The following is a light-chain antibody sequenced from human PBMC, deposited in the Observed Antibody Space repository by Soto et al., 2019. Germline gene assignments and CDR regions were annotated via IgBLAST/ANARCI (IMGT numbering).Light chain of an antibody. J-gene: IGKJ2*01. V-gene: IGKV1-39*01. CDR2: SAS. Sequence: DIQMTQSPSSLSASVGDRVTITCRASQSISSYLHWYQQKPGKAPKILIYSASSLQSGVPSRFSGSGSGTDFTLTISSLQPEDFATYYCQQSYSTPYTFGQGTKLEIK. CDR1: QSISSY. CDR3: QQSYSTPYT.